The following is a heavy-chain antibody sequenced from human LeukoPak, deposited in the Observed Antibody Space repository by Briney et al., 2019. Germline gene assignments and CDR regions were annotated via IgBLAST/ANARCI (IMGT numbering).Heavy chain of an antibody. Sequence: ASVTVSCKASGYTFTSYGISWVRQAPGQGLEWMGWISAYNGNTNYAQKLQGRVTMTTDTSTSTAYMELRSLRSDDTAVYYCARVGSSIDYYYYMDVWGKGTTVTVSS. J-gene: IGHJ6*03. D-gene: IGHD6-13*01. V-gene: IGHV1-18*01. CDR3: ARVGSSIDYYYYMDV. CDR2: ISAYNGNT. CDR1: GYTFTSYG.